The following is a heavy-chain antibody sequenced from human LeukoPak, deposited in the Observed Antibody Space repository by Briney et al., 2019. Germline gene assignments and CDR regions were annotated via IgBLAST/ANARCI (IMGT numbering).Heavy chain of an antibody. V-gene: IGHV4-34*01. CDR3: AIYCSSTSCSFFDY. D-gene: IGHD2-2*01. J-gene: IGHJ4*02. Sequence: SETLSLTCAVYGGSFSGYYWSWIRQPPGKGLEWMGEINHSGSTNYNPSLKSRVTISVDTSKNQFSLKLSSVTAADTAVYYCAIYCSSTSCSFFDYWGQGTLVTVSS. CDR2: INHSGST. CDR1: GGSFSGYY.